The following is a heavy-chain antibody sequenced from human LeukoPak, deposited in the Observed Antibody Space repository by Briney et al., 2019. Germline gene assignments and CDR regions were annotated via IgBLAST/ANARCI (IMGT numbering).Heavy chain of an antibody. Sequence: GGSLRLSCAASGFSVSNNYISWVRQPPGEGLEWSSVIYAGGSTSYTDSVKGRFTTSRDNSKNTVYLRMDRLTPEDTAVYYCARDPTGASVWGRGTTVTVSS. V-gene: IGHV3-53*01. CDR1: GFSVSNNY. CDR3: ARDPTGASV. CDR2: IYAGGST. J-gene: IGHJ6*04. D-gene: IGHD1-14*01.